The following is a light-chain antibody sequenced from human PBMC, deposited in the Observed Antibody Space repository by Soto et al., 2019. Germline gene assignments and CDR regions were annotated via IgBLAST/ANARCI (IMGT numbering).Light chain of an antibody. Sequence: EIVMTQSPATLSVSPGERATLSCRASQSVGSDLAWYQQKPGQAPRLVIYDVSNRATGIPARFSGSGSGTDFTLTISSLEPEDFAVYYCQQCVIWPLFTFGPGTKVDIK. J-gene: IGKJ3*01. CDR3: QQCVIWPLFT. V-gene: IGKV3-11*01. CDR2: DVS. CDR1: QSVGSD.